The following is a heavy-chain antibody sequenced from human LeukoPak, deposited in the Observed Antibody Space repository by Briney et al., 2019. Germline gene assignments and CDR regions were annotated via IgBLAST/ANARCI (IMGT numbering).Heavy chain of an antibody. D-gene: IGHD6-19*01. Sequence: ASVKVSCKASGGTFSSYAISWVRQAPGQGLEWMGWINPNSGGTNYAQKLQGRVTMTRDTSISTAYMELSRLRSDDTAVYYCARIAVAGTIDYWGQGTLVTVSS. CDR3: ARIAVAGTIDY. J-gene: IGHJ4*02. V-gene: IGHV1-2*02. CDR1: GGTFSSYA. CDR2: INPNSGGT.